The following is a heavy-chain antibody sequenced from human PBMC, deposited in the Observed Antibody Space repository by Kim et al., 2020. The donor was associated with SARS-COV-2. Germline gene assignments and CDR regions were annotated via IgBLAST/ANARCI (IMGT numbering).Heavy chain of an antibody. Sequence: GGSLRLSCAASGFTFGDYAMHWVRQAPGKGLEWVSGISWNSGSIGYADSVKGRFTISRDNAKNSLYLQMNSLRAEDTALYYCAKDAPSIVVVPAAKYYYYYYMDVWGKGTTVTVSS. CDR2: ISWNSGSI. V-gene: IGHV3-9*01. D-gene: IGHD2-2*01. J-gene: IGHJ6*03. CDR1: GFTFGDYA. CDR3: AKDAPSIVVVPAAKYYYYYYMDV.